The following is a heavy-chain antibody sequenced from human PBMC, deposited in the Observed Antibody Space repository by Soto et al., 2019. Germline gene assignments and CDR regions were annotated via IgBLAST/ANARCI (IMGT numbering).Heavy chain of an antibody. CDR2: VTGSGDNT. Sequence: QPGGSLRLSCAASGFTFSAYAMSWVRQTPGKGLEWVSTVTGSGDNTYYADSVKGRFTISRDNSKNTVFLHMNCLRAEDTAVYYCASGIAAAVDYWGQGTLVTVSS. D-gene: IGHD6-13*01. V-gene: IGHV3-23*01. J-gene: IGHJ4*02. CDR3: ASGIAAAVDY. CDR1: GFTFSAYA.